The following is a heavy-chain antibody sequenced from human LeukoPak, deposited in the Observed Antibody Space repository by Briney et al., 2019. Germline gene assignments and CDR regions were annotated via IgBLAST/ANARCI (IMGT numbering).Heavy chain of an antibody. CDR1: GFTFSNYA. CDR2: ISGSGGST. Sequence: GGSLRLSCAASGFTFSNYAMSWVRQAPGKGLEWVSAISGSGGSTYYADSVKGRFTISRDNFKNTLYLQMNSLRAEDTAVYYCAKRGAVAATGYYFDYWGQGTLVTVSS. CDR3: AKRGAVAATGYYFDY. D-gene: IGHD6-19*01. J-gene: IGHJ4*02. V-gene: IGHV3-23*01.